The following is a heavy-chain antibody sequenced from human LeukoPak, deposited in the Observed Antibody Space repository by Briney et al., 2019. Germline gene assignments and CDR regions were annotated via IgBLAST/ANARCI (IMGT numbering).Heavy chain of an antibody. J-gene: IGHJ4*02. V-gene: IGHV4-34*01. CDR3: ARAGRGSGWYSEVY. CDR2: INHSGST. CDR1: GGSFSGYY. Sequence: SSETLSLTCAVYGGSFSGYYWSWIRLPPGKGLEWIGEINHSGSTNYNPSLKSRVTISVDTSKNQFSLKLSSVTAADTAVYYCARAGRGSGWYSEVYWGQGTLVTVSS. D-gene: IGHD6-19*01.